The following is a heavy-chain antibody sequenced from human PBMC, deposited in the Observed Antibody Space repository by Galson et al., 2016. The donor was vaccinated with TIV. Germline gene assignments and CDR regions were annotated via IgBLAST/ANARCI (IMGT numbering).Heavy chain of an antibody. V-gene: IGHV3-11*01. J-gene: IGHJ4*02. D-gene: IGHD2-2*02. Sequence: SLRLSCAASGFTFSDYYMSWIRQAPGKGLEWVSYIGSSGRAVYYAASVKGRFTISRYNAKNSLYLQMNSLRAEDTALYYCARDCSSTNCYSDPIYFDYWGQGILVTVSS. CDR2: IGSSGRAV. CDR1: GFTFSDYY. CDR3: ARDCSSTNCYSDPIYFDY.